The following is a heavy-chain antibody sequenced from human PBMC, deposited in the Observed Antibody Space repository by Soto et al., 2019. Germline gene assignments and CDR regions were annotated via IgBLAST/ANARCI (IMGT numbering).Heavy chain of an antibody. D-gene: IGHD1-26*01. V-gene: IGHV3-74*01. CDR2: IDNAGSSA. CDR3: TRVGGSVSGMDV. CDR1: CFAFSIHW. Sequence: GASLSLSCAAACFAFSIHWMHWVRQAPGKGPVWVSRIDNAGSSARYADSVKGRFTISRDNAKNTVYLQMNSLRAEDTAVYYCTRVGGSVSGMDVWGQGT. J-gene: IGHJ6*02.